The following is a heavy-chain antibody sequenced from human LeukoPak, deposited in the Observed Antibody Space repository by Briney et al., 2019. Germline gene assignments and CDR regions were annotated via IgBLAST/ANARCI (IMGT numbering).Heavy chain of an antibody. CDR2: INPNSGGT. CDR1: GYTFTGYY. J-gene: IGHJ4*02. CDR3: ARGIDSSSSAY. D-gene: IGHD6-6*01. V-gene: IGHV1-2*02. Sequence: VSVKVSCKASGYTFTGYYMHWVRQAPGQGLEWMGWINPNSGGTNYAQKFQGRVTMTKDTSITTAYMELNTLTSDDTAVYYCARGIDSSSSAYWGQGTLLTVSS.